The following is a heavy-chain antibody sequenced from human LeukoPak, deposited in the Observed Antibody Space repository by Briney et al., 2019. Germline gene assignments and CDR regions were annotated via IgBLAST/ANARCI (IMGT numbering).Heavy chain of an antibody. CDR2: VSGSGDRT. CDR3: ALPGQWLAHYYYYYGMDV. J-gene: IGHJ6*02. V-gene: IGHV3-23*01. Sequence: PGGSLRLSCTASGFTFSSHAMSWVRQAPGKRLEWVSAVSGSGDRTHYADSVKGRFTVSRDNSENTVYLQMNSLRAEDTAVYYCALPGQWLAHYYYYYGMDVWGQGTTVTVSS. CDR1: GFTFSSHA. D-gene: IGHD6-19*01.